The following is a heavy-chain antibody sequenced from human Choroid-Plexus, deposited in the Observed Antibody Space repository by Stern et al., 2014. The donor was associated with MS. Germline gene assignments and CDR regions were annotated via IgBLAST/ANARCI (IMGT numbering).Heavy chain of an antibody. D-gene: IGHD2-15*01. CDR1: GFTFSNFG. V-gene: IGHV3-30*18. CDR2: ISYDGSDK. CDR3: AKDRQWSTYFFDY. J-gene: IGHJ4*02. Sequence: VQLVESGGGVAQPGRPLILSCAASGFTFSNFGMHWVRQAPGKGLEWVALISYDGSDKYYADSVKGRFTIFRDNSKNTLYMHMNSLRAEDTAVYYCAKDRQWSTYFFDYWGPGSLVTVSS.